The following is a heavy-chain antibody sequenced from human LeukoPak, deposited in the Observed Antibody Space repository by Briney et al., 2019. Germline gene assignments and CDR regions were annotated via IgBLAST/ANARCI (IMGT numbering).Heavy chain of an antibody. CDR3: ARNGGWFGEFQNYYGMDV. J-gene: IGHJ6*04. V-gene: IGHV3-30*04. Sequence: GGSLRLSCAASGFTLSSYAMHRVRQAPGKGLEWVAVISYDGSNKYYADSVKGRFTISRDNSKNTLYLQMNSLRAEDTGVYYCARNGGWFGEFQNYYGMDVWGKGTTVTVSS. D-gene: IGHD3-10*01. CDR1: GFTLSSYA. CDR2: ISYDGSNK.